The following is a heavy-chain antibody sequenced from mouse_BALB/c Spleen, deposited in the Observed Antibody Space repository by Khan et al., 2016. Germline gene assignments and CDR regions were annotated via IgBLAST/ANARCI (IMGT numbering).Heavy chain of an antibody. CDR1: GFAFSSYW. V-gene: IGHV1-80*01. Sequence: QVQLQQSGAELVRPGSSVKISCKASGFAFSSYWMNWVKQRPGQGLEWIGQIYPGDGDTHYNGTFKGKATLTADKSSSTAYMQLSRLTSEDSAVFFGAGGTPLAYWGQGTLVTVSA. J-gene: IGHJ3*01. D-gene: IGHD2-14*01. CDR2: IYPGDGDT. CDR3: AGGTPLAY.